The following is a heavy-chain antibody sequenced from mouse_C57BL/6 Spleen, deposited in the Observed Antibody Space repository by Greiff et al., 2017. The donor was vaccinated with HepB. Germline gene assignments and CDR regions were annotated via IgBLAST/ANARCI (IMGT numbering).Heavy chain of an antibody. J-gene: IGHJ2*01. CDR2: ISYDGSN. CDR3: ARRWLTVVAHFDS. V-gene: IGHV3-6*01. D-gene: IGHD1-1*01. CDR1: GYSITSGYY. Sequence: DVQLQESGPGLVKPSQSLSLTCSVTGYSITSGYYWNWIRQFPGNKLEWMGYISYDGSNNYNPSLKNRISITRDTSKNQFFLKLNSVTTEDTATYYCARRWLTVVAHFDSWGQGTTLTVSS.